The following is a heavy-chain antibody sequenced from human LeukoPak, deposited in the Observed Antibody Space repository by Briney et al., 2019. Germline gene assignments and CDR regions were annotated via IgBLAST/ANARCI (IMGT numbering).Heavy chain of an antibody. V-gene: IGHV4-34*01. CDR1: GGSFSGYY. CDR3: AKERLQWRPNWFDP. CDR2: INHSGST. Sequence: SETLSLTCAVYGGSFSGYYWSWIRQPPGKGLEWIGEINHSGSTNYNPSLKSRVTISVDTSKNQFSLKLSSVTAEDTAVYYCAKERLQWRPNWFDPWGQGTLVTVSS. D-gene: IGHD6-25*01. J-gene: IGHJ5*02.